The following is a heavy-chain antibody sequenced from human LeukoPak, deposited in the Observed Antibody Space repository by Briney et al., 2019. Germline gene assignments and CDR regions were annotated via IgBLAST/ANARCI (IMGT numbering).Heavy chain of an antibody. CDR3: ARGRYSSGWYPRPTNYYYGMDV. CDR2: INHSGST. J-gene: IGHJ6*02. V-gene: IGHV4-34*01. D-gene: IGHD6-19*01. CDR1: GGSFSGYY. Sequence: SETLSLTCAVYGGSFSGYYWSWIRQPPGKGLEWIGEINHSGSTYYNPSLKSRVTISVDTSKNQFSLKLSSVTAADTAVYYCARGRYSSGWYPRPTNYYYGMDVWGQGTTVTVSS.